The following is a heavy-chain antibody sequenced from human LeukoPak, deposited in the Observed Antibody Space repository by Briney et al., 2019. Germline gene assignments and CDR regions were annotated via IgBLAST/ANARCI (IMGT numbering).Heavy chain of an antibody. D-gene: IGHD1-1*01. J-gene: IGHJ4*02. CDR2: IIPIFGTA. CDR1: GGTFSSYA. Sequence: SVKVSCKASGGTFSSYAISWVRQAPGQGLEWMGGIIPIFGTANYAQKFQGRVTITADESTSTAYMELSSLRSEDTAVYYCARDTGRPKGFDYWGQGTLVTVSS. CDR3: ARDTGRPKGFDY. V-gene: IGHV1-69*13.